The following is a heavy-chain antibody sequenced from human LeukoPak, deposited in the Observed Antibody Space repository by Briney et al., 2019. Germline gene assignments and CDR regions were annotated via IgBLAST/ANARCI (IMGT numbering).Heavy chain of an antibody. V-gene: IGHV4-59*01. CDR1: GGSISSYY. D-gene: IGHD6-13*01. CDR3: ARGIAAAGTKRTWYYYYHGMDV. Sequence: SETLSLTCTVSGGSISSYYWSWIRQPPGKGLEWIGYIYYSGSTNYNPSLKSRVTISVDTSKNQFSLKLSSVTAADTAVYYCARGIAAAGTKRTWYYYYHGMDVWGKGTTVTVSS. J-gene: IGHJ6*04. CDR2: IYYSGST.